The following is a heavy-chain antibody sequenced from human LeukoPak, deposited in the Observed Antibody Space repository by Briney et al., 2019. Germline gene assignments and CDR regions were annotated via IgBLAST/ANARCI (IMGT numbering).Heavy chain of an antibody. J-gene: IGHJ4*02. Sequence: ASVKVSCKASGYTFTGYYMHWVRQAPGQGLEWMGWINPNSGGTNYAQKFQGRVTMTRDTSISTAYMELSRLRSDDTAVYYCAMSPVPYYGSSGYPLDYWGQGTLVTVSS. CDR1: GYTFTGYY. CDR3: AMSPVPYYGSSGYPLDY. D-gene: IGHD3-22*01. CDR2: INPNSGGT. V-gene: IGHV1-2*02.